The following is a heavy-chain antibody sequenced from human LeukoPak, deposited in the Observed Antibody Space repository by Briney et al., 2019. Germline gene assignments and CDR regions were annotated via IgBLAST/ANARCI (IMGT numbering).Heavy chain of an antibody. D-gene: IGHD2-15*01. Sequence: GGSLRLSCAASGFTFSSYAMSWVRQAPGKGLEWVSAISGSGGSTYYADSVKGRFTISRDNSKNTLYLQMNSLRAEDTAVYYCARGPPARYCSGGSCYSDYWGQGTLVTVSS. J-gene: IGHJ4*02. CDR3: ARGPPARYCSGGSCYSDY. CDR2: ISGSGGST. CDR1: GFTFSSYA. V-gene: IGHV3-23*01.